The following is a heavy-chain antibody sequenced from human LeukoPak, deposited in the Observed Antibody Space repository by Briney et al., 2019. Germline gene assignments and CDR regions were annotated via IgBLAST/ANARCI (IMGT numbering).Heavy chain of an antibody. D-gene: IGHD5-18*01. CDR2: INSGGMSK. CDR3: AGGGEYSYGLFDY. J-gene: IGHJ4*02. Sequence: GGSLRLSCAASGFPSCSLWMHWLRQAPGKGLVWVSYINSGGMSKNYADWVKGRFTISRDNAKNTLYLQMNSLRAEDTAVHYCAGGGEYSYGLFDYWGQGTLVTVTS. V-gene: IGHV3-74*01. CDR1: GFPSCSLW.